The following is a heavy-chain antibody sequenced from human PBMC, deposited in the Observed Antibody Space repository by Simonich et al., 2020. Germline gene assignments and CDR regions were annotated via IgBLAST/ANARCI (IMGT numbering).Heavy chain of an antibody. CDR3: ARGLRVAAAGTAFQH. CDR1: GGSFSGYY. Sequence: QVQLQQWGAGLLKPSETLSLTCAVYGGSFSGYYWSWVRQPPGKGLEWIGEINHRESTNYNPTLKSRVTHSVETSKNQFSLKLSSVTAADTAVYYCARGLRVAAAGTAFQHWGQGTLVTVSS. CDR2: INHREST. J-gene: IGHJ1*01. D-gene: IGHD6-13*01. V-gene: IGHV4-34*01.